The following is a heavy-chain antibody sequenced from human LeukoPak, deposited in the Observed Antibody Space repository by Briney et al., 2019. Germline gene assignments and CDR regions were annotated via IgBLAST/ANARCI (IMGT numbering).Heavy chain of an antibody. J-gene: IGHJ3*02. CDR3: ARDFPGMVGAFDI. D-gene: IGHD2-15*01. CDR1: GFSFSSSW. V-gene: IGHV3-74*01. CDR2: INSDGSTT. Sequence: GGSLRLSCAASGFSFSSSWMHWVRQAPGKGLVWVSRINSDGSTTNYADSVKGRFTISRDNAKNTLYLQMNSLRAEDTAVYYCARDFPGMVGAFDIWGQGTLVTVSS.